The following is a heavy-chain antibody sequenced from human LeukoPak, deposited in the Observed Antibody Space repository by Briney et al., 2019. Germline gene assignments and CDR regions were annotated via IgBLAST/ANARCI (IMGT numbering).Heavy chain of an antibody. V-gene: IGHV4-59*01. J-gene: IGHJ6*02. CDR2: IYYTGST. D-gene: IGHD3-3*01. CDR1: GGSISSYH. Sequence: SETLSLTCTVSGGSISSYHWSWIRQPPGKGLEWIGHIYYTGSTNYNPSLKSRVTISLDTSKNQFSLKLSSVTAADSAVYYCTRSLGVVIHGGMDVWGQGTTVTVSS. CDR3: TRSLGVVIHGGMDV.